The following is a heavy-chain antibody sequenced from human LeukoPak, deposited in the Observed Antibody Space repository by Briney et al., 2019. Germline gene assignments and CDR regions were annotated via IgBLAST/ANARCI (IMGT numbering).Heavy chain of an antibody. D-gene: IGHD6-13*01. CDR2: IYYSGST. CDR1: GVSISSYY. V-gene: IGHV4-59*01. CDR3: ARGTDWTAAGLFDY. J-gene: IGHJ4*02. Sequence: SETLSLTCTVSGVSISSYYWSWLRQPPGKGLEWLGYIYYSGSTNYNPSLKSRVTISVDTSKNQFSLKLSSVTAADTAVYYCARGTDWTAAGLFDYWGQGTLVTVSS.